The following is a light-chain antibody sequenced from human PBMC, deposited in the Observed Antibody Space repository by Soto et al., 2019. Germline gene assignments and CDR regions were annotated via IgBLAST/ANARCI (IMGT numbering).Light chain of an antibody. Sequence: EIVLTQSPATLSLSPGERATLSCRASQSVSSYLAWYPQKPGQAPRLLIYDASNRATGIPARFSGSGSGTDCTLTISSLEPEDFAVYYCQQRSNWPPAFGQGTKLEIK. V-gene: IGKV3-11*01. CDR1: QSVSSY. J-gene: IGKJ2*01. CDR2: DAS. CDR3: QQRSNWPPA.